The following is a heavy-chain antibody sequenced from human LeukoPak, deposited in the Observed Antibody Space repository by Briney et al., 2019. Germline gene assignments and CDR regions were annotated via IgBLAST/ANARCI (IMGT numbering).Heavy chain of an antibody. J-gene: IGHJ4*02. D-gene: IGHD2-8*01. CDR1: GGSISSYY. CDR2: IYYSGST. Sequence: SETLSLTCTVSGGSISSYYWSWIRQPPGKGLEWIGYIYYSGSTNYNPSLKSRVTISVDTSKNQFSLKLSSVTAADTAVYYCSSVPSGVLDFDYWGQGTLVTVSS. V-gene: IGHV4-59*01. CDR3: SSVPSGVLDFDY.